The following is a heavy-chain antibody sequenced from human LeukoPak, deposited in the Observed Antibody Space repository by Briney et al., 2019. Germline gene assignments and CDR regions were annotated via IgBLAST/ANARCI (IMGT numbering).Heavy chain of an antibody. J-gene: IGHJ4*02. Sequence: GESLKISCQCSGYSFTSSWIGWVRQMPGKGLEWMGIIYPGDSDTRYSPSFQGQVTISADKSISTAYLQWSSLKASDTAMYYCARFSVGGTDYPNYWGQGTLVSVSS. CDR2: IYPGDSDT. CDR1: GYSFTSSW. CDR3: ARFSVGGTDYPNY. V-gene: IGHV5-51*01. D-gene: IGHD1-26*01.